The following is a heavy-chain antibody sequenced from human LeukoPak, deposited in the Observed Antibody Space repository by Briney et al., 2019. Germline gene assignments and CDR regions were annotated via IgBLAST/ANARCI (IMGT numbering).Heavy chain of an antibody. V-gene: IGHV3-7*01. CDR2: IKQDGSEK. D-gene: IGHD3-22*01. CDR1: GFTFSSRDW. Sequence: PGGSLRLSCVASGFTFSSRDWMTWVRQAPGTGLEWVANIKQDGSEKYYVDSVKGRFTISRDNAKNSLYLQMNSLRAEDTAVYYCARDLYRIVVVPHYFDYWGQGTLVTVSS. CDR3: ARDLYRIVVVPHYFDY. J-gene: IGHJ4*02.